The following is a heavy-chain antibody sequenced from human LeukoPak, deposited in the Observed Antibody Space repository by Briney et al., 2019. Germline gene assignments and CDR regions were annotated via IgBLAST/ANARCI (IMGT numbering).Heavy chain of an antibody. CDR2: IWYDGSNK. CDR3: AKDAAGSSSWANY. Sequence: GGSLRLSCAASGFTFSSFGMHWVRQAPGKGLEWVAVIWYDGSNKYYADSVKGRFTISRDNSKNTLSLQMNSLRAEDTAVYYCAKDAAGSSSWANYWGQGTLVTVSS. D-gene: IGHD6-13*01. V-gene: IGHV3-33*06. J-gene: IGHJ4*02. CDR1: GFTFSSFG.